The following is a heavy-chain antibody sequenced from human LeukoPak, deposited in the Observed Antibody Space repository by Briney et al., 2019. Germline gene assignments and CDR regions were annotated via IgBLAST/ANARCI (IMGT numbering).Heavy chain of an antibody. CDR1: GFTFSSYS. CDR3: AKDRIAAAGTGVFDY. V-gene: IGHV3-33*06. CDR2: IWYDGSNK. D-gene: IGHD6-13*01. Sequence: GRSLRLSCAASGFTFSSYSMHWVRQAPGKGLEWVAVIWYDGSNKYYADSVKGRFTISRDNSKNTLYLQMNSLRAEDTAVYYCAKDRIAAAGTGVFDYWGQGTLVTVSS. J-gene: IGHJ4*02.